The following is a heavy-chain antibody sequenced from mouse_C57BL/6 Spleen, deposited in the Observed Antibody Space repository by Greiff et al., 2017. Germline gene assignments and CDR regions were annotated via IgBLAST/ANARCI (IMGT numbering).Heavy chain of an antibody. D-gene: IGHD1-1*01. CDR1: GYTFTSYW. J-gene: IGHJ4*01. CDR2: INPSNGGT. V-gene: IGHV1-53*01. CDR3: AQGFTTVDAMDY. Sequence: VQLQQPGTELVKPGASVKLSCKASGYTFTSYWMHWVKQRPGQGLEWIGNINPSNGGTNYNEKLKSKATLPVATASSTAYLQLSSLTSEYSAVYYCAQGFTTVDAMDYWGQGTSVTVSS.